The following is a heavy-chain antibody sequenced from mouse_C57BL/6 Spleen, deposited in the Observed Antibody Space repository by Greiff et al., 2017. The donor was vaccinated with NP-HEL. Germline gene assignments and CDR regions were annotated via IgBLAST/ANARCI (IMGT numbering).Heavy chain of an antibody. CDR1: GYTFTSYW. V-gene: IGHV1-50*01. D-gene: IGHD1-1*01. CDR2: IDPSDSYT. CDR3: ARSITTVVATKDFDY. J-gene: IGHJ2*01. Sequence: QVQLQQPGAELVKPGASVKLSCKASGYTFTSYWMQWVKQRPGQGLEWIGEIDPSDSYTNYNQKFKGKATLTVDTSSSTAYMQLSSLTSEDSAVYYCARSITTVVATKDFDYWGQGTTLTVSS.